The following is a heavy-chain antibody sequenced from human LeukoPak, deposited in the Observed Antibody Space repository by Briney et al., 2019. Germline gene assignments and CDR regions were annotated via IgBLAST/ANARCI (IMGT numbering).Heavy chain of an antibody. V-gene: IGHV4-4*02. Sequence: SETLSLTCGVSGGYITNTNYWTLVRQPPGKGLEWIGEVNLQGSTNYNPSLMGRVAISVDTSENHISLQLTSVTAADTAVYYCAREGGPYRPLDYSGQGTLVTVSS. J-gene: IGHJ4*02. CDR2: VNLQGST. CDR1: GGYITNTNY. CDR3: AREGGPYRPLDY.